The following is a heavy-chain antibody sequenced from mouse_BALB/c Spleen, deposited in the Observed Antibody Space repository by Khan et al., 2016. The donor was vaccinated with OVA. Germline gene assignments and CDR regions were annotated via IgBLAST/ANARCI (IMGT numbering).Heavy chain of an antibody. CDR3: ARQPGYYEVSAMDY. CDR2: ISSGGSYT. V-gene: IGHV5-6*01. D-gene: IGHD2-3*01. CDR1: GFTFSSYG. Sequence: EVQLQESGGDLVKPGGSLKLSCAASGFTFSSYGMSWVRQTPDKRLEWVAAISSGGSYTYYPDSLKGRFTISRDNAKNTMYLQMSSLKSAYTSMYYCARQPGYYEVSAMDYWGQGTSVTVSS. J-gene: IGHJ4*01.